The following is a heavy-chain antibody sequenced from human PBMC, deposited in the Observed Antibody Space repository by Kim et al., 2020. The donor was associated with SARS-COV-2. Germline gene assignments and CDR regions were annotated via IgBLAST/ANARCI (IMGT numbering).Heavy chain of an antibody. Sequence: GGSLRLSCAASGFTFSSYAMSWVRQAPGKGLEWVSAISGSGGSTYYADSVKGRFTISRDNSKNTLYLQMNSLRAEDTAVYYCARLLKQWLERGVRDYWGQGTLVTVSS. J-gene: IGHJ4*02. CDR1: GFTFSSYA. CDR2: ISGSGGST. CDR3: ARLLKQWLERGVRDY. V-gene: IGHV3-23*01. D-gene: IGHD6-19*01.